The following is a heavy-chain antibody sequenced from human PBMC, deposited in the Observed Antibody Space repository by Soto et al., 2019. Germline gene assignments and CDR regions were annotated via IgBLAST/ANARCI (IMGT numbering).Heavy chain of an antibody. D-gene: IGHD3-10*01. CDR3: AGEAASGSYLVY. CDR2: IRGSGTI. V-gene: IGHV3-48*02. J-gene: IGHJ4*02. CDR1: GFTFSTYS. Sequence: EEQLVESGGGLVQPGGSLRLSCAASGFTFSTYSMNWVRQAPGKGLEWVAYIRGSGTIYYADSVKGRFTVSRDNAKNSLHLQMISLRDEDTAVYCCAGEAASGSYLVYWGQGALVTVSS.